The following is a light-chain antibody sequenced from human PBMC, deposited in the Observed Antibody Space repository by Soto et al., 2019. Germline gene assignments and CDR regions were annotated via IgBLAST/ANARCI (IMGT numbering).Light chain of an antibody. V-gene: IGKV1-5*01. J-gene: IGKJ1*01. CDR1: QTISSW. Sequence: VGDRVTISCRASQTISSWLAWYQQKPGKAPNLLIYDASSLQSGVPSRFSGSASGTEFTLTISSLQPDDIATYYCQQCHRYLTFGQGTMVDI. CDR2: DAS. CDR3: QQCHRYLT.